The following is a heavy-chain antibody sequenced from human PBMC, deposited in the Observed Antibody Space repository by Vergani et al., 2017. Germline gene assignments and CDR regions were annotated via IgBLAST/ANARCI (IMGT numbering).Heavy chain of an antibody. CDR2: LTGGGGST. CDR1: GFTFSTYA. CDR3: VKDAVSYEIFFDY. Sequence: EVQLLESGGSLKQPGGSVRLSCAASGFTFSTYAMHWVRQAPGKGLEWVSALTGGGGSTYYADSFKGRFIISRDNSRDTLYLQMNSLRPEDTATYYCVKDAVSYEIFFDYWGQGTLVTVSS. J-gene: IGHJ4*02. D-gene: IGHD1-26*01. V-gene: IGHV3-23*01.